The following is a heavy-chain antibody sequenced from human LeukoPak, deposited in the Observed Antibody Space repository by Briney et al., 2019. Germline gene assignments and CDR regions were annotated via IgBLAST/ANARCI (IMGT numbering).Heavy chain of an antibody. V-gene: IGHV3-53*01. J-gene: IGHJ3*02. Sequence: TSETLSLTCAVSGGSISSSNWWSWVRQPPGKGLEWVSVIYSGGSTYYADSVKGRFTISRDNSKNTLYLQMNSLRAEDTAVYYCRGYQLLFDAFDIWGQGTMVTVSS. CDR1: GGSISSSNW. CDR3: RGYQLLFDAFDI. D-gene: IGHD2-2*01. CDR2: IYSGGST.